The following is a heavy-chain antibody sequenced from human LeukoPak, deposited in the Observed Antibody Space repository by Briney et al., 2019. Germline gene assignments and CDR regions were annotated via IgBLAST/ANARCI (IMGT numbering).Heavy chain of an antibody. V-gene: IGHV4-59*01. J-gene: IGHJ5*02. D-gene: IGHD3-10*01. CDR1: DGAIAGYS. Sequence: PSETLSLTCTVSDGAIAGYSWSWIRQAPGKGLEWIGYIYYSGDTNYNPSLKSRVTVSVDTPKNQFSLKLTSVTAADTAVYYCVRGPYGSGISNWFDPWGQGTQVIVSS. CDR3: VRGPYGSGISNWFDP. CDR2: IYYSGDT.